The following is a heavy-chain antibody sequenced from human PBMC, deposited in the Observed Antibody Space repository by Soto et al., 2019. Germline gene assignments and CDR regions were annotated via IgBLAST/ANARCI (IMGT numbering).Heavy chain of an antibody. CDR1: GGSVSSGIYY. CDR2: ISYSGST. Sequence: QVQLQESGPGLVKPSETLSLTCTVSGGSVSSGIYYWSWIRQPPGKGLEWIGYISYSGSTKYNPSLKSRVTISVDTSKNQFSLKLSSVTAADTAVYYWARGVLMWGQGTMVTVSS. V-gene: IGHV4-61*01. D-gene: IGHD3-9*01. CDR3: ARGVLM. J-gene: IGHJ3*01.